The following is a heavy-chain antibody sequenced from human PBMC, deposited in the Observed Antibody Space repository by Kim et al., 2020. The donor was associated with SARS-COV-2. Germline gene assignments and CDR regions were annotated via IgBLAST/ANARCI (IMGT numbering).Heavy chain of an antibody. V-gene: IGHV3-23*01. CDR3: ARDHGWLSYY. J-gene: IGHJ4*02. Sequence: GGSLRLSCAASGFIFSNYAMSWVRQAPGKGLEWVSAISGNSGSTYYADSVKGRFTISRDDSKNTLYLQMNSLRAEDTAVYYCARDHGWLSYYWGQGTLVTVSS. D-gene: IGHD3-22*01. CDR1: GFIFSNYA. CDR2: ISGNSGST.